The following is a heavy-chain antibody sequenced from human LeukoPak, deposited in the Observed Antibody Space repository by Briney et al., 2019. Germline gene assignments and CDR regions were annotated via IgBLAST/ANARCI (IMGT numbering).Heavy chain of an antibody. CDR3: ARFINYGDYFDY. J-gene: IGHJ4*02. CDR2: IYYSGST. CDR1: GGSISSSSYY. Sequence: SETLSLTCTVSGGSISSSSYYWGWIRQPPGKGLEWIGSIYYSGSTYYNPSLKSRVTISVDTSKNQFSLKLSSVTAADTAVYYCARFINYGDYFDYWGQGTLVTVSS. V-gene: IGHV4-39*07. D-gene: IGHD4-17*01.